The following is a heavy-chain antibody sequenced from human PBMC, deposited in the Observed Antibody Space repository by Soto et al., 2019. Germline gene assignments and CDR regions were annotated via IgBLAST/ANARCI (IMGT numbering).Heavy chain of an antibody. CDR3: ATQAVGSSWYYWFDP. J-gene: IGHJ5*02. CDR2: IHYTGTT. Sequence: QLQLQESGPGLVKPSETLSLTCSVSGGSFSSSPYYWGWIRQSPGKGLEWIGGIHYTGTTYYNPSFRGRVTISVDTSKNQCSLKLSSVTAADTAVYYCATQAVGSSWYYWFDPWGQGTLVTVSS. D-gene: IGHD6-13*01. CDR1: GGSFSSSPYY. V-gene: IGHV4-39*01.